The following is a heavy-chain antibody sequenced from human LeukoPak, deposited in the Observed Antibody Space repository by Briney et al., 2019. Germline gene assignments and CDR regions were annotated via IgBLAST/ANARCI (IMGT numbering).Heavy chain of an antibody. CDR3: ARDIAVSGNYFDY. CDR2: VNSDMSST. J-gene: IGHJ4*02. CDR1: GFTFSNHW. D-gene: IGHD6-19*01. V-gene: IGHV3-74*01. Sequence: GGSLRLSCAASGFTFSNHWMHWVRQAPGKGLVWVSRVNSDMSSTNYADSVKGRFTISRDNAKNTLYLQMNSLRAEDTAVYYCARDIAVSGNYFDYWGQGTLVTVSS.